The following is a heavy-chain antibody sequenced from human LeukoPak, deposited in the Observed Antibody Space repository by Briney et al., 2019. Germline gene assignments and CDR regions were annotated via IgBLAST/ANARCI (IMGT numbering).Heavy chain of an antibody. J-gene: IGHJ3*02. CDR2: ISGSGGST. V-gene: IGHV3-23*01. D-gene: IGHD2-2*01. CDR3: ANVVVPAAYRPRRDAFDI. Sequence: PGGSLRLSCAASGFTFSSYAMSWVRQAPGKGLEWVSAISGSGGSTYYADSVKGRFTISRDNSKNTLYLQMNSLRAEDTAVYYCANVVVPAAYRPRRDAFDIWGQGTMVTVSS. CDR1: GFTFSSYA.